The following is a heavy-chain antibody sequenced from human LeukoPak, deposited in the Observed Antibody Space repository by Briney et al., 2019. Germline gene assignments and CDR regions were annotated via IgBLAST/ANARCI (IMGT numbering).Heavy chain of an antibody. CDR3: EKVRAGGVCYFDL. V-gene: IGHV3-23*01. J-gene: IGHJ2*01. D-gene: IGHD2-8*01. Sequence: GGSLRLSCVASGFTFSAYPMTWVRQAPGKGLEGVSGISDRGVATYYADSVKGRFTISRDDSKNTLYLQMNSLRADDTAVYYCEKVRAGGVCYFDLWGRGTLVTVSS. CDR1: GFTFSAYP. CDR2: ISDRGVAT.